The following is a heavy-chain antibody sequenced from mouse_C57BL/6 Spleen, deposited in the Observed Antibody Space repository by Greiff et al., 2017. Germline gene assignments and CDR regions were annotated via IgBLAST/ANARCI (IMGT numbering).Heavy chain of an antibody. CDR2: IYPGSGNT. J-gene: IGHJ1*03. CDR3: ARNYGGYFDV. V-gene: IGHV1-76*01. D-gene: IGHD1-1*01. CDR1: GYTFTDYY. Sequence: QVQLQQSGAELVRPGASVKLSCKASGYTFTDYYINWVKQRPGQGLEWIARIYPGSGNTYYNEKFKGKATLTAEKSSSTAYMQLSSLTSEDSAVYFCARNYGGYFDVWGTGTTVTVSS.